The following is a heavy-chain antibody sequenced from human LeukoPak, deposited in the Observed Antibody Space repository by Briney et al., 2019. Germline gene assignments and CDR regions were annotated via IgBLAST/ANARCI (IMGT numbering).Heavy chain of an antibody. CDR3: ARSNYCGGDCYSWDY. V-gene: IGHV4-39*07. J-gene: IGHJ4*02. CDR2: IHYSGST. CDR1: GGSISSSSYY. Sequence: SETLSLTCTVSGGSISSSSYYWGWVRQPPGKGLEWIGSIHYSGSTNYNPSLKSRVTISVDTSKNQFSLKLSSVTAADTAVYYCARSNYCGGDCYSWDYWGQGTLVTVSS. D-gene: IGHD2-21*02.